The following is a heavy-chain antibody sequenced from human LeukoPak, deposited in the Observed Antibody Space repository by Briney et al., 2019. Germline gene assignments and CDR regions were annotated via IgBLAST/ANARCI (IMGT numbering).Heavy chain of an antibody. CDR3: ARDRPGSGYDR. J-gene: IGHJ4*02. Sequence: GSLRLSCAASGFTFDTHAMSWIRQPPGKGLEWIGSIYYSGSTYYNPSLKSRVTISVDTSKNQFSLKLSSVTAADTAVYYCARDRPGSGYDRWGQGTLVTVSS. V-gene: IGHV4-39*07. CDR1: GFTFDTHA. D-gene: IGHD5-12*01. CDR2: IYYSGST.